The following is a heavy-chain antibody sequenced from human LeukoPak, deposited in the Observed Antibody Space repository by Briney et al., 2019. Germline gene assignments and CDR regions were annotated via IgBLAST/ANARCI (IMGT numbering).Heavy chain of an antibody. CDR3: AKVRAYSGRTLYYFDY. CDR2: ISSSSSYI. V-gene: IGHV3-21*04. CDR1: VFTFSSYS. D-gene: IGHD1-26*01. J-gene: IGHJ4*02. Sequence: PGGSLRLSCAASVFTFSSYSMNWVRHAPGKWLEWVSSISSSSSYIYYADSVKGRFTISRDNSKNTLYLQMNSLRAEDTAVYYCAKVRAYSGRTLYYFDYWGQGTLVTVSS.